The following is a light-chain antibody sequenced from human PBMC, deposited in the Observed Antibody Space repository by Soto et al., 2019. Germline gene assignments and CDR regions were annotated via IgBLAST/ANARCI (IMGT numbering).Light chain of an antibody. CDR1: QNIRSW. J-gene: IGKJ4*02. V-gene: IGKV1-5*03. CDR3: QQYDSSST. CDR2: KAS. Sequence: DIKMTQSPSTLSASVGDRVTITFRASQNIRSWLAWYQQKPGKAPRLLIYKASSLESGVPSRFSGSGSGTEFTLTISSLQPDDSATYYCQQYDSSSTFGGGTKVDIK.